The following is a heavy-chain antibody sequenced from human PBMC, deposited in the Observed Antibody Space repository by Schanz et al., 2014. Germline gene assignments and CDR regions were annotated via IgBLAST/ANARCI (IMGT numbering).Heavy chain of an antibody. CDR2: VFPTGIT. J-gene: IGHJ5*02. Sequence: VQLQESGPGLVKPSQTLSLTCTVSGGSIRSGTYYWSWIRQPPVKALEWVGRVFPTGITNYNPSLKSRGAISLDPSKNQFSLKLRSVTAADTAVYYCAREPLSGYNWFDPWGQGSLVTVSS. V-gene: IGHV4-61*02. CDR3: AREPLSGYNWFDP. D-gene: IGHD6-25*01. CDR1: GGSIRSGTYY.